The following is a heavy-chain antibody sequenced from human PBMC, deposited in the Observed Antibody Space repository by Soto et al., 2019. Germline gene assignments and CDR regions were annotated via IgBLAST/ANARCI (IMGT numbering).Heavy chain of an antibody. D-gene: IGHD6-19*01. CDR2: IWYDGSNK. Sequence: QVQLVESGGGVVQPGRSLRLSCAASGFTFSSYAMHWVRQAPGKGLEWVAVIWYDGSNKYYADSVKGRFTISRDNSKNTLYLQMNSMRAEDTAVYFCASVFSGWTYYFDYWGQGTLVTVSS. V-gene: IGHV3-33*01. CDR3: ASVFSGWTYYFDY. J-gene: IGHJ4*02. CDR1: GFTFSSYA.